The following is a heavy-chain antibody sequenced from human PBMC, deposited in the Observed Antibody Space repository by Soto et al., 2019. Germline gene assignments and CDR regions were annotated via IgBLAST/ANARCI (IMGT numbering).Heavy chain of an antibody. D-gene: IGHD6-13*01. CDR1: GGSISSYY. V-gene: IGHV4-59*01. J-gene: IGHJ1*01. Sequence: SETLSLTCTVSGGSISSYYWSWIRQPPGKGLEWIGYIYYSGITDYNPSLKSRVTISVDTSKSQFSLKLSSVTAADTAVYYCARIAAAGTYFKHWGQGTLVTVSS. CDR3: ARIAAAGTYFKH. CDR2: IYYSGIT.